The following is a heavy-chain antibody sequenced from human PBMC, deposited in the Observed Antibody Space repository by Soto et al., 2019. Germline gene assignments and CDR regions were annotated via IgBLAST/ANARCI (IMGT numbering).Heavy chain of an antibody. D-gene: IGHD2-15*01. CDR3: ARWGDCSGGSCYSRALDY. J-gene: IGHJ4*02. Sequence: ESGGGLVQPGGSLRLSCAASGFTFSSYWMSWVRQAPGKGLEWVANIKQDGSEKYYVDSVKGRFTISRDNAKNPLYLQMNSLRAEDTAVYYCARWGDCSGGSCYSRALDYWGQGTLVTVSS. V-gene: IGHV3-7*01. CDR2: IKQDGSEK. CDR1: GFTFSSYW.